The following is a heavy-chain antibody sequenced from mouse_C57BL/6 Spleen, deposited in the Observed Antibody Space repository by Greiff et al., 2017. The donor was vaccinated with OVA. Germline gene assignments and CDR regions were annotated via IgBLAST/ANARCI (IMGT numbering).Heavy chain of an antibody. J-gene: IGHJ3*01. D-gene: IGHD1-1*01. V-gene: IGHV2-3*01. Sequence: QVQLKESGPGLVAPSQSLSITCTVSGFSLTSYGVSWVRQPPGKGLEWLGVIWGDGSTNYHSALISRLSISKDNSKSQVCVHLNRLPTDDAATYDCALNYYGSSPWAYWGQGTLVTVSA. CDR3: ALNYYGSSPWAY. CDR2: IWGDGST. CDR1: GFSLTSYG.